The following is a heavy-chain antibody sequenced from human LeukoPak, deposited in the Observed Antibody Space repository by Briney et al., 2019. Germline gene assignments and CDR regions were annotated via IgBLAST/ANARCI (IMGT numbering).Heavy chain of an antibody. CDR3: ARGDGYNDAEYLQH. Sequence: GGSLRLSCAASGFTFSSYGMHWVRQAQGKGLEWVAVIWSDGSNKYYGDSVKGRFTISRDNSKKTLYLQMNSLRVEDTAVYYFARGDGYNDAEYLQHWGQGTLVTVS. J-gene: IGHJ1*01. CDR1: GFTFSSYG. V-gene: IGHV3-33*01. D-gene: IGHD5-24*01. CDR2: IWSDGSNK.